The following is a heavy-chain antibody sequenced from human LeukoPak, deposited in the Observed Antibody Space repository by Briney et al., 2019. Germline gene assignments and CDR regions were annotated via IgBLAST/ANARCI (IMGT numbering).Heavy chain of an antibody. J-gene: IGHJ4*02. V-gene: IGHV3-23*01. CDR1: GFTFSSYG. CDR3: ALLTLYYYDSSGSEGDY. CDR2: ISGSGGST. Sequence: PGGSLRLSCAASGFTFSSYGMSWVRQAPGKGLEWVSAISGSGGSTYYADSVKGRFTISRDNSKNTLYVQMNSLRAEDTAVYYCALLTLYYYDSSGSEGDYWGQGTLVTVSS. D-gene: IGHD3-22*01.